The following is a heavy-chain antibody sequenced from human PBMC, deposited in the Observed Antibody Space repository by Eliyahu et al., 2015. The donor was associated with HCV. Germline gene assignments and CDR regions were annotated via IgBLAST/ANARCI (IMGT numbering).Heavy chain of an antibody. CDR1: GFXFXXYW. J-gene: IGHJ4*02. D-gene: IGHD2-15*01. V-gene: IGHV3-7*01. CDR3: ARDGTKGVVAAIYYFDY. CDR2: IKQDGSEK. Sequence: EVQLVESGGGLVQPGGSLXLXCAASGFXFXXYWMSWVRXAPGKGLEWVANIKQDGSEKYYVDSVKGRFTISRDNAKNSLYLQMNSLRAEDTAVYYCARDGTKGVVAAIYYFDYWGQGTLVTVSS.